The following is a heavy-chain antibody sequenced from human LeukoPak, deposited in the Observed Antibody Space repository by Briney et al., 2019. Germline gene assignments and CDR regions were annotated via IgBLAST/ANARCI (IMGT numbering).Heavy chain of an antibody. CDR2: IIPIFGTA. V-gene: IGHV1-69*13. D-gene: IGHD3-3*01. J-gene: IGHJ5*02. CDR1: GGTFSSYA. Sequence: SVKVSCKASGGTFSSYAVSWVRQAPGQGLEWMGGIIPIFGTANYAQKFQGRVTITADESTSTAYMELSSLRSEDTAVYYCARGPYYDFWSGYYTWFDPWGQGTLVTVSS. CDR3: ARGPYYDFWSGYYTWFDP.